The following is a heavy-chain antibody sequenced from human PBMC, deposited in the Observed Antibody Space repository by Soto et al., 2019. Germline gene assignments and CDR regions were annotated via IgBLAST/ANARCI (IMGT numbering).Heavy chain of an antibody. D-gene: IGHD6-13*01. CDR1: GFTFSSYA. CDR3: AKDLLPGAAGNLAYYFDY. J-gene: IGHJ4*02. Sequence: PGGSLRLSCAASGFTFSSYAMSWVRQAPGKGLEWVSAISGSGGSTYYADSVKGRFTISRDNSKNTLYLQMNSLKAEDTAVYYCAKDLLPGAAGNLAYYFDYWGQGTLVTVSS. V-gene: IGHV3-23*01. CDR2: ISGSGGST.